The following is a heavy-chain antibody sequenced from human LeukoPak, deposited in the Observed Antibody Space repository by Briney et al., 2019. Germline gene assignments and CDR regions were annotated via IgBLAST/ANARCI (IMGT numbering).Heavy chain of an antibody. V-gene: IGHV1-2*02. CDR1: GYTFTRYY. J-gene: IGHJ4*02. Sequence: SVKVSCKASGYTFTRYYMHWVRQAPGQGLEWMGWINPNSGGTNYAQKFQGRVTMTRDTSISTAYMELSRLRSDDTAVYYCARALYSSSWPAWDFGYWGQGTLVTVSS. CDR2: INPNSGGT. D-gene: IGHD6-13*01. CDR3: ARALYSSSWPAWDFGY.